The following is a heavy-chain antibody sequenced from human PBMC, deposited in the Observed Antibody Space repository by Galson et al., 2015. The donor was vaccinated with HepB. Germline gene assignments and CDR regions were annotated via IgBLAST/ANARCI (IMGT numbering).Heavy chain of an antibody. CDR1: GFTFSSYA. CDR2: ISSNGGST. V-gene: IGHV3-64D*06. Sequence: SLRLSCAASGFTFSSYAMHWVRQAPGKGLEYVSAISSNGGSTYYADSVKGRFTISRDNSKNTVHLQMSSLRAEDTAVYYCVKDLKVQVWYYGMDVWGQGTTVTVSS. CDR3: VKDLKVQVWYYGMDV. D-gene: IGHD1-1*01. J-gene: IGHJ6*02.